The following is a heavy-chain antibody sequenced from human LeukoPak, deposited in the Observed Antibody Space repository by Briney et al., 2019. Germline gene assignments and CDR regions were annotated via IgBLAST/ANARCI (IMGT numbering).Heavy chain of an antibody. CDR2: INPSDGST. CDR3: ARDGLQTRYSWNDEGRKNWFDP. Sequence: ASVKVSCKASGFTFSGYYMQWVRQAPGQGLEWMGIINPSDGSTRYAQKLQGRVTMTGDTSTSTVYMELSSLTSDDTAVYFCARDGLQTRYSWNDEGRKNWFDPWGQGTLVTVPS. CDR1: GFTFSGYY. D-gene: IGHD1-1*01. J-gene: IGHJ5*02. V-gene: IGHV1-46*01.